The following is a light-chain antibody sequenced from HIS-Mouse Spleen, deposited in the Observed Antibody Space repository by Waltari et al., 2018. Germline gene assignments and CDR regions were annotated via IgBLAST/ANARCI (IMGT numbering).Light chain of an antibody. J-gene: IGKJ1*01. V-gene: IGKV1-5*03. Sequence: DNQMTQAPSTLSASVGDRVTITCRASQSISSWFAWYQQKPGKAPKLLIYKASSLESGVPSRFSGSGSGTEFTLTISSLQPDDFATYYCQQYNSYWTFGQGTKVEIK. CDR3: QQYNSYWT. CDR2: KAS. CDR1: QSISSW.